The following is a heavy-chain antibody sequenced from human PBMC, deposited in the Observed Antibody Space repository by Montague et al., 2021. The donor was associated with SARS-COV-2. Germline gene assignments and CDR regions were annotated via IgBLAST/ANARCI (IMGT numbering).Heavy chain of an antibody. J-gene: IGHJ6*02. D-gene: IGHD3-10*01. CDR2: INHSGST. Sequence: SETLSLTCAVYGGSFHGYCWSWIRQPPGKGLEWIGEINHSGSTNYNPSLKSRVTISVDTSKNQFSLKLSSVTAADTAVYYCARVRYYGSGTSLGLDVWGQGTPVTVSS. V-gene: IGHV4-34*01. CDR1: GGSFHGYC. CDR3: ARVRYYGSGTSLGLDV.